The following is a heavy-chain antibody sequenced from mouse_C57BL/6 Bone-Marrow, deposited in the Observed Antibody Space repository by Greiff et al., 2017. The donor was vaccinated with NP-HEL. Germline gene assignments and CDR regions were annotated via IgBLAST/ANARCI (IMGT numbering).Heavy chain of an antibody. CDR3: ARERPYFDY. CDR2: IDPSDSYT. CDR1: GYTFTSYW. Sequence: QVQLQQPGAELVMPGASVKLSCKASGYTFTSYWMHWVKQRPGQGLEWIGEIDPSDSYTNYNQKFKGKSTLTVDKSSSTAYMQLSSLTSEDSAVYYCARERPYFDYWGQGTTLTVSS. J-gene: IGHJ2*01. V-gene: IGHV1-69*01.